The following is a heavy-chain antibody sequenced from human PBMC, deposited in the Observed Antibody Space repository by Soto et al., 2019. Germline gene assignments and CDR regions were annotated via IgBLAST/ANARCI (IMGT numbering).Heavy chain of an antibody. Sequence: PGGSLRLSCAASGFTFSSYAMSWVRQAPGKGLEWVSAISGSGGSTYYADSVKGRFTISRDNSKNTLYLQMNSLRAEDTAVYYCANWPRPFIVVVVDARQEYFQHWGQGTLVTVSS. CDR1: GFTFSSYA. D-gene: IGHD2-15*01. CDR2: ISGSGGST. J-gene: IGHJ1*01. V-gene: IGHV3-23*01. CDR3: ANWPRPFIVVVVDARQEYFQH.